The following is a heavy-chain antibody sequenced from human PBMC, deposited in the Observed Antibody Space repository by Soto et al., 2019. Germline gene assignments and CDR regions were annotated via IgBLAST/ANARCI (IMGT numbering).Heavy chain of an antibody. D-gene: IGHD3-16*02. CDR3: ARDPYVYDYVWGSYRWGWFDP. V-gene: IGHV3-7*03. CDR1: GFTFSSYW. J-gene: IGHJ5*02. Sequence: ESGGGLVQPGGSLRLSCAASGFTFSSYWMSWVRQAPGKGLEWVANIKQDGSEKYYVDSVKGRFTISRDNAKNSLYLQMNSLRAEDTAVYYCARDPYVYDYVWGSYRWGWFDPWGQGTLVTVSS. CDR2: IKQDGSEK.